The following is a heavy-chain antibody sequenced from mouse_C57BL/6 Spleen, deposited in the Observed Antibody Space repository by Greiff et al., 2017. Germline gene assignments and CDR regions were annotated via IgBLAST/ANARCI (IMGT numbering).Heavy chain of an antibody. CDR2: IYPGDGDT. CDR1: GYAFSSSW. CDR3: ASQEGYFDV. Sequence: VQRVESGPELVKPGASVKISCKASGYAFSSSWMNWVKQRPGKGLEWIGRIYPGDGDTNYNGKFKGKATLTADKSSSTAYMQLSSLTSEDSAVYCCASQEGYFDVWGTGTTVTVSS. J-gene: IGHJ1*03. V-gene: IGHV1-82*01.